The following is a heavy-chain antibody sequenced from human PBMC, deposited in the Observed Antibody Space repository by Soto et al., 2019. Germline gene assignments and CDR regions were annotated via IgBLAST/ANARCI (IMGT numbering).Heavy chain of an antibody. V-gene: IGHV4-59*01. Sequence: QVQLQESGPGLVKPSETLSLTCTVSGGSMNSYYWSWIRQPPGKGLEWIGYIFYGGSTNYNPSLKSRGPKSLDTSKNQFSLRLSSVTAADTAVYYCARSGSLAPPPLWGQGTLVTVSS. CDR1: GGSMNSYY. J-gene: IGHJ4*02. CDR3: ARSGSLAPPPL. D-gene: IGHD6-25*01. CDR2: IFYGGST.